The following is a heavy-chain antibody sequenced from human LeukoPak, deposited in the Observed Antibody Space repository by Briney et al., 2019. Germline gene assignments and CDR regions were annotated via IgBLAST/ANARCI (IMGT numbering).Heavy chain of an antibody. J-gene: IGHJ4*02. CDR1: GLTFSSYA. Sequence: GGSLRLSCAASGLTFSSYAMSWVRQAPGKGLEWVSAISGSGGSTYYADSVKGRFTISRDNSKNTLFLQMNSLRAEDPAVYYCAKARDYGDSDLDYWGQGTLVTVSS. CDR3: AKARDYGDSDLDY. CDR2: ISGSGGST. D-gene: IGHD4-17*01. V-gene: IGHV3-23*01.